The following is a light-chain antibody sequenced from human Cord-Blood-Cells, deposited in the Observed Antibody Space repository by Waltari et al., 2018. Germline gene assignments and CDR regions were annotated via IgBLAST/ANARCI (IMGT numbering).Light chain of an antibody. J-gene: IGLJ1*01. Sequence: QSALTQPASVSGSPGQSITISCTGTSSDVGGYNYVSWYQQHPGKAPKLMIYEVSNRPSGVSNRFSGTKSGNTASLTIPVLQAEGEADYYCSSYTSSRTPYVFGTGTKVTVL. V-gene: IGLV2-14*01. CDR2: EVS. CDR1: SSDVGGYNY. CDR3: SSYTSSRTPYV.